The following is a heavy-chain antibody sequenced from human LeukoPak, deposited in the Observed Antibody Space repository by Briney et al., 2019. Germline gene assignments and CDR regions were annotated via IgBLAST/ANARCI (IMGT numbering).Heavy chain of an antibody. V-gene: IGHV3-30-3*01. D-gene: IGHD3-9*01. J-gene: IGHJ6*02. CDR2: ISHDGSNK. Sequence: GGSLRLSCAASGFTFSSYAMHWVRQAPGKGLEWVAVISHDGSNKYYADSVKGRFTISRDNSKNTLYLQMNSLRAEDTAVYYCAREYEVRYFDWLFLGYYYGMDVWAKGPRSPSP. CDR1: GFTFSSYA. CDR3: AREYEVRYFDWLFLGYYYGMDV.